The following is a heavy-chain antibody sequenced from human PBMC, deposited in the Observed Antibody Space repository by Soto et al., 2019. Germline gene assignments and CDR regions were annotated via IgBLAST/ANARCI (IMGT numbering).Heavy chain of an antibody. CDR2: ISWNDEK. CDR3: AHRRVWSSDWYDWFEP. D-gene: IGHD6-19*01. CDR1: GFSLSTNGVR. J-gene: IGHJ5*02. V-gene: IGHV2-5*01. Sequence: SGPTLVNPTQTLTLTCTFSGFSLSTNGVRVGWIRQPPGKALEWLAIISWNDEKYYSPSLKSRLTITRDTSKNQVVLTMTNVDPVDTATYYCAHRRVWSSDWYDWFEPWGQGMLVTVSS.